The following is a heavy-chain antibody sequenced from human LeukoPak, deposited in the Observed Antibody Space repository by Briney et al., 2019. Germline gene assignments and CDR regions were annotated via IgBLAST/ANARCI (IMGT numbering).Heavy chain of an antibody. CDR1: GYTFTNYA. D-gene: IGHD2-21*01. J-gene: IGHJ4*02. CDR2: INAGNGKT. CDR3: ARGIWSSHNKDYYFDY. Sequence: ASVKVSCKASGYTFTNYAMNWVRQAPGQRLEWMVWINAGNGKTKSSQRFQDRVTITRDTSASTAYMELNSLRSEDTAVYYCARGIWSSHNKDYYFDYWGRGSLVTVSS. V-gene: IGHV1-3*01.